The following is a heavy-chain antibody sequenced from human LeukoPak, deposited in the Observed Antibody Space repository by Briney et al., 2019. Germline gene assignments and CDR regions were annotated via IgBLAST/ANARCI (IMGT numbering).Heavy chain of an antibody. Sequence: SETLSLTCTVSGGSISSYYWSWIRQPPGKGLEWIGYIYYSGSTNYNPSLKSRGTISVDTSKNQFSLKLSSVTAADTAVYYCASFSEAFDIWGQGTMVTVSS. CDR3: ASFSEAFDI. J-gene: IGHJ3*02. CDR1: GGSISSYY. D-gene: IGHD3-10*01. V-gene: IGHV4-59*01. CDR2: IYYSGST.